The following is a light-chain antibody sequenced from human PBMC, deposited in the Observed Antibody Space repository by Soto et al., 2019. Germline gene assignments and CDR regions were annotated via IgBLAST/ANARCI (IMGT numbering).Light chain of an antibody. CDR1: QGINTG. CDR2: ETS. J-gene: IGKJ4*01. Sequence: AIQLTQSPPSLSASVGDRVTITCRASQGINTGIAWYQQKPGKSPKLLIYETSNLASGVSLRFSGTGYGTQFSLTSGGLQPEDFATDHCQKFSAYPLTFGGGTKVEIK. V-gene: IGKV1-13*02. CDR3: QKFSAYPLT.